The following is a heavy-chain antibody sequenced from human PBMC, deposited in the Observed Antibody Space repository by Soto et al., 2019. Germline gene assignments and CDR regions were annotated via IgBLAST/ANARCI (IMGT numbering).Heavy chain of an antibody. CDR3: ARSSWVVAAFPGWLAGLFDP. D-gene: IGHD2-15*01. J-gene: IGHJ5*02. V-gene: IGHV4-30-2*01. CDR1: GGSISSGGYS. Sequence: QLQLQESGSGLVKPSQTLSLTCAVSGGSISSGGYSWSWIRQPPGKGLEWIGYIYHSGSTYYNPSLKSRVTISVDRSKNQFSLKLSSVTAADTAVYYCARSSWVVAAFPGWLAGLFDPWGQGTLVTVSS. CDR2: IYHSGST.